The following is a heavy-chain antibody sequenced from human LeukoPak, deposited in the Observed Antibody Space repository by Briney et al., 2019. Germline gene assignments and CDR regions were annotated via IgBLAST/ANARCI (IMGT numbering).Heavy chain of an antibody. CDR3: ARNSSSSSPPERYNWFDP. Sequence: SETLSLTCAVSGYSIGTDYYWSWIRQPPGKGLEWIGSIYNSGSTYYNPSLKSRTTISVDTSKNQFSLKLSSVTAADTAVYYCARNSSSSSPPERYNWFDPWGQGTLVTVSS. D-gene: IGHD6-6*01. CDR1: GYSIGTDYY. J-gene: IGHJ5*02. V-gene: IGHV4-38-2*01. CDR2: IYNSGST.